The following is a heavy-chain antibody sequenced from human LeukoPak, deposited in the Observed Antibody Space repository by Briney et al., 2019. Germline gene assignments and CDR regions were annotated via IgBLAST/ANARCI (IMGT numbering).Heavy chain of an antibody. J-gene: IGHJ6*02. Sequence: GASVKVSCKASGYTFTSYGISWVRQAPGQGLEWMGWINAGNGNTKYSQKFQGRVTITRDTSASTAYMELSSLRSEDTAVYYCARTARLHPYGMDVWGQGTTVTVSS. CDR3: ARTARLHPYGMDV. CDR1: GYTFTSYG. V-gene: IGHV1-3*01. D-gene: IGHD3-16*01. CDR2: INAGNGNT.